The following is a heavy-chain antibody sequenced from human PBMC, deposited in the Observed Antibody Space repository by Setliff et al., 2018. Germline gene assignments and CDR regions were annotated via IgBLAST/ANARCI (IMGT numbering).Heavy chain of an antibody. D-gene: IGHD3-22*01. CDR3: ARDLDYQYYYDSSGRDAFDI. Sequence: ASVKVSCKASGYIFTSYGFSWVRQAPGQGLEWMGWISTYNGKTNYAQKFQGRVTMTTDTSTSTAYMELRSLRSDDTAVCYCARDLDYQYYYDSSGRDAFDIWGQGTMVTVSS. J-gene: IGHJ3*02. CDR1: GYIFTSYG. V-gene: IGHV1-18*01. CDR2: ISTYNGKT.